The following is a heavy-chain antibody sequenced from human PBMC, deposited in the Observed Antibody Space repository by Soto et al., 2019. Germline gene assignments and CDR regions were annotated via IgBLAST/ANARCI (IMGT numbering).Heavy chain of an antibody. CDR2: IYDSGSP. CDR1: GGSISVYY. CDR3: ARGVGSSPPRY. D-gene: IGHD1-26*01. J-gene: IGHJ4*02. V-gene: IGHV4-59*01. Sequence: SETLSLTCTISGGSISVYYWSWIRQPPGQALEWIGYIYDSGSPYYNPSLRSRVIISADTSKNQISLKLTSATAADTAAYYCARGVGSSPPRYWGRGTLVTVSS.